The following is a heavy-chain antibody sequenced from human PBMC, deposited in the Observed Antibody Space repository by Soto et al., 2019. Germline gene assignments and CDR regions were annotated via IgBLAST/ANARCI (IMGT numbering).Heavy chain of an antibody. V-gene: IGHV3-33*06. CDR3: AKDVGDGYYYDSSGYYKFGLFDY. CDR1: GFTFSSYG. Sequence: QVQLVESGGGVVQPGRSLRLSCAASGFTFSSYGMHWVRQAPGKGLEWVAVIWYDGSNKYYADSVKGRFTISRDNSKNTLYLQMNSLRAEDTAVYYCAKDVGDGYYYDSSGYYKFGLFDYWGQGTLVTVSS. J-gene: IGHJ4*02. CDR2: IWYDGSNK. D-gene: IGHD3-22*01.